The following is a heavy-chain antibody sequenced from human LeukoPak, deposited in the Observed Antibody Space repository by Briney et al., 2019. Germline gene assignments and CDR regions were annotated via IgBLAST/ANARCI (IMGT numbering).Heavy chain of an antibody. Sequence: GGSLRLSCAASGFTFSSYGMHWVRQAPGKGLEWVAFIRYDGSNKYYADSVKGRFTISRDNAKNSLYLQMNSLRAEDTAVYYCARDPDWGDPTGSYFGYWGQGTLVTVSS. CDR3: ARDPDWGDPTGSYFGY. D-gene: IGHD3-9*01. CDR2: IRYDGSNK. J-gene: IGHJ4*02. CDR1: GFTFSSYG. V-gene: IGHV3-30*02.